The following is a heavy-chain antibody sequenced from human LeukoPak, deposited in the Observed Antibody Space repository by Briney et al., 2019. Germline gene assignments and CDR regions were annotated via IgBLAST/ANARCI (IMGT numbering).Heavy chain of an antibody. CDR1: GGSISSYY. CDR2: IYYSGST. D-gene: IGHD2-21*02. CDR3: ARVDEGDSDDY. V-gene: IGHV4-59*12. J-gene: IGHJ4*02. Sequence: SETLSLTCTVSGGSISSYYWSWIRQPPGKGLEWIGYIYYSGSTNYNPSLKSRVTISVDTSKNQFSLKLSSVTAADTAVYYCARVDEGDSDDYWGQGTLVTVSS.